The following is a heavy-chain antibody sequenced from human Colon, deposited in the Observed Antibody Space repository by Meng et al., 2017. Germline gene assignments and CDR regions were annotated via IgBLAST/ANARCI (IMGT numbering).Heavy chain of an antibody. CDR2: IYPADGNR. V-gene: IGHV1-3*01. CDR1: GYSFPSYG. CDR3: ARDERGGPYYFDY. Sequence: QVQLVQSGAELKKPGASVKVSCQASGYSFPSYGMHWLRQAPGQRPEWMGWIYPADGNRRYSQKFQDRLTITTDTFARTAYMELSSLRSEDTAVYFCARDERGGPYYFDYWGQGTLVTVSS. J-gene: IGHJ4*02.